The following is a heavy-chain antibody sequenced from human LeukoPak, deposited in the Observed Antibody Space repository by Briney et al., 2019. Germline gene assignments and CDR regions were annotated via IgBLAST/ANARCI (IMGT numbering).Heavy chain of an antibody. CDR1: GFTFSRYW. CDR3: ARDPSGGSSWVRFDY. D-gene: IGHD2-2*01. J-gene: IGHJ4*02. V-gene: IGHV3-74*01. Sequence: GGSLRLSCAASGFTFSRYWMHWVRQAPGKGLVWVSRINTDGRTITYADSVKGRFTISRDNAKNTLYLQMNSLRAEDTAVYYCARDPSGGSSWVRFDYWGQGTLVTVSS. CDR2: INTDGRTI.